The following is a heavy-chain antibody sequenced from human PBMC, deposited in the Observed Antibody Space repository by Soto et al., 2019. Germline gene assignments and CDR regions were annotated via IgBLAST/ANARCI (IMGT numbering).Heavy chain of an antibody. CDR2: IKSKTDGGTT. Sequence: PGGSLRLSCAASGFTFSNAWMNWVRQAPGKGLEWVGRIKSKTDGGTTDYAAPLKGRFTISRDDSKNTLYLQMNSLKTEDTAVYYCTTDSSSSPYPNYGMDGWGQGTTVTVSS. V-gene: IGHV3-15*07. D-gene: IGHD6-13*01. J-gene: IGHJ6*02. CDR3: TTDSSSSPYPNYGMDG. CDR1: GFTFSNAW.